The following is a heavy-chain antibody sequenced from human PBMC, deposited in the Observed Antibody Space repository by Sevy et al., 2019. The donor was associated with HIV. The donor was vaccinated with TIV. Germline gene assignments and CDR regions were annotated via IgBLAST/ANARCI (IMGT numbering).Heavy chain of an antibody. Sequence: GGSLRLSCAASGFTFSNYGIHWVRQPPGKGLEWVAVIWSDGNKKYYADSVKGRFTISRDNSKNTLFLQMNSLRAEDTAVYYCARGRLRYCTSTSCYEGDYYYYGMDVWGQGTTVTVSS. J-gene: IGHJ6*02. D-gene: IGHD2-2*01. V-gene: IGHV3-33*01. CDR2: IWSDGNKK. CDR3: ARGRLRYCTSTSCYEGDYYYYGMDV. CDR1: GFTFSNYG.